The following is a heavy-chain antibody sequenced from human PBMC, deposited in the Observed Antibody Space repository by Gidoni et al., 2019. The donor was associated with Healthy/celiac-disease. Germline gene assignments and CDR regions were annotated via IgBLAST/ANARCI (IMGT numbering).Heavy chain of an antibody. D-gene: IGHD4-17*01. CDR2: IKSKTDGGTT. V-gene: IGHV3-15*01. Sequence: EVQLVESGGGLVKPGGSLRLSCAASGFTFSNAWMSWVRQAPGKGLEWVGRIKSKTDGGTTDYAAPVKGRFTISRDDSKNTLYLQMNSLKTEDTAVYYCTTEPTTVVTLGFSWFDPWGQGTLVTVSS. CDR3: TTEPTTVVTLGFSWFDP. J-gene: IGHJ5*02. CDR1: GFTFSNAW.